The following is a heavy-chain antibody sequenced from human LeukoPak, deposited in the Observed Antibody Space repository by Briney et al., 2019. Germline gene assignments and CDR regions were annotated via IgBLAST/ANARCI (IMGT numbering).Heavy chain of an antibody. CDR2: IYGGGST. D-gene: IGHD3-22*01. Sequence: GGSLRLSCAASGFTVSSNHMSWVRQAPGKGLEWVSIIYGGGSTYYADSVNGRFTISRHNSKNTLFLQMNSLRTEDTAVYYCARAYDSSGYWPEYFHHWGQGTLVTVSS. J-gene: IGHJ1*01. CDR3: ARAYDSSGYWPEYFHH. CDR1: GFTVSSNH. V-gene: IGHV3-53*04.